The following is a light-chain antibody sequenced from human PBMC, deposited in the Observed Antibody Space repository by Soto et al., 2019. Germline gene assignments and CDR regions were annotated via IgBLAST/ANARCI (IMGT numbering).Light chain of an antibody. CDR3: QQRSDWPPIT. V-gene: IGKV3-11*01. CDR2: DAS. Sequence: TQSPSSLSASVGDRVTITCRASQGISNYVAWYQQRPGQAPRLLIYDASNRATGIPARFSGSGSGTDFTLTISSLEPEDFAVYYCQQRSDWPPITFGQGTRLEIK. J-gene: IGKJ5*01. CDR1: QGISNY.